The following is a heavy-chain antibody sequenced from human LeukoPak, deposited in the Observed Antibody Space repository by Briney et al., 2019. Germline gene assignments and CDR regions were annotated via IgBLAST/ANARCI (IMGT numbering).Heavy chain of an antibody. J-gene: IGHJ5*02. V-gene: IGHV4-39*01. D-gene: IGHD2-21*01. CDR2: IDYSGST. Sequence: SGTLSLTCTVSGRSISSSRYCWVWIRQPPGKGRECVGSIDYSGSTYDNPSLKTRVTPSAAPSKNPFSLKLRSVTAADTAVYYCARQVVVVNASGFEGWFDPWGQGTLVTVSS. CDR3: ARQVVVVNASGFEGWFDP. CDR1: GRSISSSRYC.